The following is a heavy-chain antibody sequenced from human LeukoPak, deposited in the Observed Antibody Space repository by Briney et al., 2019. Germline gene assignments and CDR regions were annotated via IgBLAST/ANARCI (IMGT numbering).Heavy chain of an antibody. J-gene: IGHJ1*01. D-gene: IGHD3-22*01. V-gene: IGHV3-30-3*01. CDR1: GFTFSSYA. CDR2: ISYDGSNK. Sequence: PGRSLRLSCAASGFTFSSYAMHWVRPAPGKGLEWVAVISYDGSNKYYADSVKGRFTISRDNSKNTLYLQMNSLRAEDTAVYYCARQSYYDHTLGYFQHWGQGTLVTVSS. CDR3: ARQSYYDHTLGYFQH.